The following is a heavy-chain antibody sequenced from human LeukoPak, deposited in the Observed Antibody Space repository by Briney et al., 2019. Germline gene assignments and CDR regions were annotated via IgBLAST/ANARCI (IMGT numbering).Heavy chain of an antibody. Sequence: GGSLRLSCAASGFTFSSYGMNWVRQAAGKGLEWVASINSAGSTTHYADSVKGRLTISRDNARNSLYLQLDSLRGEDTAVYYCVRGDTRDYWGQGTLITVSS. CDR3: VRGDTRDY. CDR1: GFTFSSYG. CDR2: INSAGSTT. D-gene: IGHD3-16*01. V-gene: IGHV3-21*01. J-gene: IGHJ4*02.